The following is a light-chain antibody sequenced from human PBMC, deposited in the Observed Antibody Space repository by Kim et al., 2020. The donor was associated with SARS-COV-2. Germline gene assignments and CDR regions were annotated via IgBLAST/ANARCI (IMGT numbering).Light chain of an antibody. CDR1: RSNIGSNT. CDR3: AAWDNSLKGWV. J-gene: IGLJ3*02. CDR2: NDY. V-gene: IGLV1-44*01. Sequence: GQRVTVSCSGSRSNIGSNTVNWFQQVPGTAPQLLIYNDYQRPSGVPDRVSGSKSGTSASLAIGGLQSEDEAHYYCAAWDNSLKGWVFGGGTQLTVL.